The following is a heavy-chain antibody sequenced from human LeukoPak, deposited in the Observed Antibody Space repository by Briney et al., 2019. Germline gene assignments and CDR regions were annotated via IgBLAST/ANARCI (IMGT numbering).Heavy chain of an antibody. V-gene: IGHV4-4*07. Sequence: PSETLSLTCTVSGVSITSYYWSWIRQPAGKGLEWIGRIYNSGNTNYNPSLKSRVTMSVDTSKNQFSLKMSSVTAADTAVYYCARGPYTSGWFSLDYWGQGTLVTVSS. D-gene: IGHD6-19*01. J-gene: IGHJ4*02. CDR3: ARGPYTSGWFSLDY. CDR2: IYNSGNT. CDR1: GVSITSYY.